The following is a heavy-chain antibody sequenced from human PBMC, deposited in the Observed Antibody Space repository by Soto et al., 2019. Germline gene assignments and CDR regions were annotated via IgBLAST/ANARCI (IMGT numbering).Heavy chain of an antibody. J-gene: IGHJ4*02. Sequence: PGGSLRLSCAGSGFTFSSYEMNWVRQAPGKGLEWVSYISSSGGTIYYADSVKGRFTISRDNAKNSLYLQMNSLRAEDTAVYYCARRFCSTSSCYLPFDYWGQGTLVTVSS. V-gene: IGHV3-48*03. CDR1: GFTFSSYE. CDR2: ISSSGGTI. D-gene: IGHD2-2*01. CDR3: ARRFCSTSSCYLPFDY.